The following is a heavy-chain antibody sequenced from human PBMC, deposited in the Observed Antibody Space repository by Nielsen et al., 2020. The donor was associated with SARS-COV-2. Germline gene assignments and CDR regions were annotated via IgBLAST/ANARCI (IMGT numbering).Heavy chain of an antibody. CDR3: AKIDSSSWLYYYYGMDV. V-gene: IGHV3-23*01. CDR2: ISGSGGST. D-gene: IGHD6-13*01. CDR1: GFTFSSYA. J-gene: IGHJ6*02. Sequence: GESLKISCAASGFTFSSYAMSWVRQAPGKGLEWVSAISGSGGSTYYADSVKGRFTISRDNSKNTLYPQMNSLRAEDTAVYYCAKIDSSSWLYYYYGMDVWGQGTTVTVSS.